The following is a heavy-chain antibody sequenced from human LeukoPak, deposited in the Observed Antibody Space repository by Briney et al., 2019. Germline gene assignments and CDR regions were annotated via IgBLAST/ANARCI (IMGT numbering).Heavy chain of an antibody. Sequence: GGSLRLYCAASGFTFDDYAMHWVRQAPGKGLEWVSLISWDGGSTYYADSVKGRFTISRDNSKNSLYLQMNSLRAEDTALYYCAKASMGYCSSTSCYEAYYGMDVWGKGTTVTVSS. CDR3: AKASMGYCSSTSCYEAYYGMDV. J-gene: IGHJ6*04. D-gene: IGHD2-2*01. CDR1: GFTFDDYA. CDR2: ISWDGGST. V-gene: IGHV3-43D*04.